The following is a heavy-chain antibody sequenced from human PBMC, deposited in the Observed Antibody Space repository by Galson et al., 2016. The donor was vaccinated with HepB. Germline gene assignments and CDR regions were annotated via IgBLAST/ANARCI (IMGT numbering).Heavy chain of an antibody. J-gene: IGHJ6*02. D-gene: IGHD2-15*01. V-gene: IGHV3-15*01. Sequence: SLRLSRAASGFPFSNAWMSWVRQAPGKGLEWVGRIKSKTHGGTTDYAAPVKGRFTISRDDSKNTLYLQMNSLKTEDTAVYYCTTVDPGRYSYYYYYAMDVWGQGTTVTVSS. CDR3: TTVDPGRYSYYYYYAMDV. CDR1: GFPFSNAW. CDR2: IKSKTHGGTT.